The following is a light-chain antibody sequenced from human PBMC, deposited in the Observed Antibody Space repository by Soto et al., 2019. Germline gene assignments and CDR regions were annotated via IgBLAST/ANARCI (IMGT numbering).Light chain of an antibody. J-gene: IGLJ3*02. CDR1: SSDVGDYNF. Sequence: SALTQPASVSGSPGQSITLSCTGTSSDVGDYNFVSWYQQLPGKAPKLMIYEVSHRPSGVSNRFSGSKSGNTASLTISGLLAEDEAHYYCSSHTSSSIWVFGGGTKVTVL. CDR2: EVS. V-gene: IGLV2-14*03. CDR3: SSHTSSSIWV.